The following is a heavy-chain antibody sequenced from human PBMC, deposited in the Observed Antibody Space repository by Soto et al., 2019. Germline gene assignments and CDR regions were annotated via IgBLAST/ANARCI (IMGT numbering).Heavy chain of an antibody. CDR3: ARDPSEGRVGNWFES. D-gene: IGHD2-2*01. J-gene: IGHJ5*01. V-gene: IGHV3-21*06. CDR2: ISSSTSYV. CDR1: GFTFSRYG. Sequence: EVQLVESGGGLVKPGGSLRLSCAASGFTFSRYGMNWLRQAPGKGLEWVASISSSTSYVYYADSVKGRFSTSRDNAKNILYLEMCALRAEDTAVYYCARDPSEGRVGNWFESWGQGTLVTVSS.